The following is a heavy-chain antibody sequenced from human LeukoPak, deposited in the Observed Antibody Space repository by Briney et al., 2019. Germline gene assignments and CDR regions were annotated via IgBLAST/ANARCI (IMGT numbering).Heavy chain of an antibody. CDR3: ANQGSWSAFDI. Sequence: GGSLRLSCAASGFTFSSYAMSWVRQAPGKGLEWVSAISGTGGSTSYGDSVRGRFTVSRDTSKNTVYLQMNSLRAEDTAVYYCANQGSWSAFDIWGQGTMVTVSS. D-gene: IGHD6-13*01. J-gene: IGHJ3*02. CDR1: GFTFSSYA. V-gene: IGHV3-23*01. CDR2: ISGTGGST.